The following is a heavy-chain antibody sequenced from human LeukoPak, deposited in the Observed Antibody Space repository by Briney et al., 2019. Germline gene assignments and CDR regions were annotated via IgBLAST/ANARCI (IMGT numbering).Heavy chain of an antibody. Sequence: GGSLRLSCAASGFTFSNYGMSWVRQAPGKGLEWVSAISGSGGSTYYADSVKGRFTISRDNSKNTLYLQMNSLRAEDTAVYYCVKGRFYYYDSSGYPLWGQGTLVTVSS. CDR1: GFTFSNYG. J-gene: IGHJ4*02. CDR2: ISGSGGST. CDR3: VKGRFYYYDSSGYPL. V-gene: IGHV3-23*01. D-gene: IGHD3-22*01.